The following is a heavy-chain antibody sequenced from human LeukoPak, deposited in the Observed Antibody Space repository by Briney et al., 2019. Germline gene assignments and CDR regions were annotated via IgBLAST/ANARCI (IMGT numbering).Heavy chain of an antibody. Sequence: GGSLRLSCAASGFTFSSYAMHWVRQAPGKGLEWVAVISYDGSNKYYADSVKGRFTISRDNSKNTLYLRMNSLRAEDTAVYYCARDKQWLVRVFRVFDYWGQGTLVTVSS. CDR1: GFTFSSYA. V-gene: IGHV3-30-3*01. D-gene: IGHD6-19*01. CDR3: ARDKQWLVRVFRVFDY. CDR2: ISYDGSNK. J-gene: IGHJ4*02.